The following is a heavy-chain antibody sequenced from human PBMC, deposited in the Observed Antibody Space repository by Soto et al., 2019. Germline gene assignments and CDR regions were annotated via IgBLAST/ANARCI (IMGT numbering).Heavy chain of an antibody. CDR2: IYWDDDK. Sequence: QITLKESGPTLVKPTQTLTLTCTFSGFSLSTTRVGVGWIRQPQEKALEWLALIYWDDDKRYSPFLKSRLTITKDTSKNQVVLTMTNMDPMDTATYFCAHTLVAGLGYYFDYWGQGTLVTVSS. D-gene: IGHD6-19*01. CDR3: AHTLVAGLGYYFDY. V-gene: IGHV2-5*02. J-gene: IGHJ4*02. CDR1: GFSLSTTRVG.